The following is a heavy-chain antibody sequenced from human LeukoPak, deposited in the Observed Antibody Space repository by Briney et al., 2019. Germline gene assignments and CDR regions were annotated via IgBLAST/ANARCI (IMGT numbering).Heavy chain of an antibody. CDR1: GGFIISNNYY. D-gene: IGHD3-10*01. J-gene: IGHJ4*02. Sequence: SETLYLTCAVSGGFIISNNYYWGWIRQPPGKGLEWIGSIYYSGTTYYNPSLKSRVTISADTSKNQFSLKLSSVTAADTAVYYCARDYYGSGSYNYWGQGTLVTVSS. V-gene: IGHV4-39*07. CDR3: ARDYYGSGSYNY. CDR2: IYYSGTT.